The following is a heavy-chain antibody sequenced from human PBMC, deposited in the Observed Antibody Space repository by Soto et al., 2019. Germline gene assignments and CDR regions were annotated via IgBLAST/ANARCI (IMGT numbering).Heavy chain of an antibody. CDR1: GGSISSYY. CDR3: ARLGDGYCSGGSCYDDALAI. D-gene: IGHD2-15*01. Sequence: SETLSLTCTVSGGSISSYYWSWIRQPPGKGLEWIGYIYYSGSTNYNPSLKSRVTISVDTSKNQFSLKLSSVTAADTAVYYCARLGDGYCSGGSCYDDALAIWGQGTMVTVSS. CDR2: IYYSGST. V-gene: IGHV4-59*01. J-gene: IGHJ3*02.